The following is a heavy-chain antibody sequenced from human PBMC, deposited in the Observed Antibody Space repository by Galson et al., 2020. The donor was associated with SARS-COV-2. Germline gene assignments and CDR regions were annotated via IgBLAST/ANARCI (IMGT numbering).Heavy chain of an antibody. D-gene: IGHD2-2*01. Sequence: GGSLRLSCAASGFTFSSYAMSWVRQAPGKGLEWVSAISGSGGSTYYADSVKGRFTISRDNSKNTLYLQMNSLRAEDTAVYYCANIIVVVPAAIVGAFDIWGQGTMVTVSS. J-gene: IGHJ3*02. CDR2: ISGSGGST. CDR1: GFTFSSYA. V-gene: IGHV3-23*01. CDR3: ANIIVVVPAAIVGAFDI.